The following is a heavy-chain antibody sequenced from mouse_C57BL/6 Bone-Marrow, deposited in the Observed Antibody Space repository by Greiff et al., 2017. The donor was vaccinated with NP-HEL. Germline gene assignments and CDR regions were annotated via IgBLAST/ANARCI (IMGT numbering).Heavy chain of an antibody. Sequence: EVKVVESGGGLVQPGASLKLSCESNEYAFPSHDMSWVRQTPEKSLELVAAINSDGGSTYYPDTMERRFIIARDNTKRTLYLQMSSLRSEGTALYYCSRQGYWGQGTTLTVST. V-gene: IGHV5-2*01. CDR3: SRQGY. CDR2: INSDGGST. J-gene: IGHJ2*01. CDR1: EYAFPSHD.